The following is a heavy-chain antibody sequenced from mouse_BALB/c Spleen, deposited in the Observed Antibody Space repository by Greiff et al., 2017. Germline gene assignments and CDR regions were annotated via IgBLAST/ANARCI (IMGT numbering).Heavy chain of an antibody. D-gene: IGHD1-1*01. CDR1: GFNIKDYY. CDR2: IDPENGNT. Sequence: EVQLQQSGAELVRPGALVKLSCKASGFNIKDYYMHWVKQRPEQGLEWIGWIDPENGNTIYDPKFQGKASITADTSSNTAYLQLSSLTSEDTAVYYCAYYGSSPYFDVWGAGTTVTVPS. J-gene: IGHJ1*01. V-gene: IGHV14-1*02. CDR3: AYYGSSPYFDV.